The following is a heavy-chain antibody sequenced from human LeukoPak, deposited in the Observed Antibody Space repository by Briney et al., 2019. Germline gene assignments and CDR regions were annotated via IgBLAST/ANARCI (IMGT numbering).Heavy chain of an antibody. V-gene: IGHV3-23*01. CDR2: ISGSGGST. J-gene: IGHJ4*02. D-gene: IGHD3-3*01. CDR3: AKGSYYDFWSGYQDYFDY. CDR1: GFTFSSYA. Sequence: PGGSLRLSCAASGFTFSSYAMSWARQAPGKGLEWVSAISGSGGSTYYADSVKGRFTISRDNSKNTLYLQMNSLRAEDTAVYYCAKGSYYDFWSGYQDYFDYWGQGTLVTVSS.